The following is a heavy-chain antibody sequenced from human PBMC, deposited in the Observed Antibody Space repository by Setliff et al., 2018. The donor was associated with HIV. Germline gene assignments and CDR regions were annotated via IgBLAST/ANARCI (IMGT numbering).Heavy chain of an antibody. J-gene: IGHJ4*02. D-gene: IGHD6-19*01. V-gene: IGHV3-30*02. CDR2: IHFDGTNK. CDR3: AKNFYSSPWSPLDY. CDR1: GFTFRSFG. Sequence: LRLSCAASGFTFRSFGMHWVRQTPGKGLEWVALIHFDGTNKYYRDSVKGRFTISRDNSKNTVYLQMNSLRTEDTAVYYCAKNFYSSPWSPLDYWGQGTLVTVSS.